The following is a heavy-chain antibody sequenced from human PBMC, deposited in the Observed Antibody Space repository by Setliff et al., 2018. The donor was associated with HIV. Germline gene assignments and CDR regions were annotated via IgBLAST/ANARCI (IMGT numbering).Heavy chain of an antibody. Sequence: ASVKVSCKTFGYYFNIDYMHWVRQAPGQGLEWMAMVSPFDDGTNYAQKFQGRVTMTRDTSTSTVYMELRSLRSEATAVYYCARPYDSSGSHAFDIWGQGTMVTVSS. D-gene: IGHD3-22*01. CDR1: GYYFNIDY. V-gene: IGHV1-46*02. J-gene: IGHJ3*02. CDR3: ARPYDSSGSHAFDI. CDR2: VSPFDDGT.